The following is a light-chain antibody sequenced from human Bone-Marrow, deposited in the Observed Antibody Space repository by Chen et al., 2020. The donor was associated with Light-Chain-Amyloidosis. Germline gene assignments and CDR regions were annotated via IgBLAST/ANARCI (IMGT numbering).Light chain of an antibody. CDR3: LQRDSWPPLS. CDR2: DAS. V-gene: IGKV3-11*01. CDR1: QNIGGY. J-gene: IGKJ4*01. Sequence: EVVLTQSPATLSLSPGERAPLSCRASQNIGGYLALFQHRPGQTPRLLIYDASNRASGVPARFSGSGSGTDFILTISSLEPEDFAVYYCLQRDSWPPLSFGGGTKVEIK.